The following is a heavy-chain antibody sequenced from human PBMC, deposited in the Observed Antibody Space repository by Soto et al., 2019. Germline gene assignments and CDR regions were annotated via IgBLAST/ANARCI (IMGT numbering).Heavy chain of an antibody. CDR3: ARVKAITSLIDY. D-gene: IGHD2-2*01. J-gene: IGHJ4*01. V-gene: IGHV5-51*01. Sequence: PGESLKISCKGSGYTFTNYWICWVRQMPGKGLEWMGIIYPGDSDTRYSPSFQGQATISADKSISTAYLQWTSLKASDTAMYYCARVKAITSLIDYWGQGTLVTVSS. CDR1: GYTFTNYW. CDR2: IYPGDSDT.